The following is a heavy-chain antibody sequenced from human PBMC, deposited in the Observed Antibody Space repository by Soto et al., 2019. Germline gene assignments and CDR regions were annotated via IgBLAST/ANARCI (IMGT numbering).Heavy chain of an antibody. CDR2: ISDSGGST. J-gene: IGHJ4*02. D-gene: IGHD3-3*01. Sequence: PGGSLRLSCAASGFTFSSYAMSWVRQAPGKGLDWVSTISDSGGSTYYTDSVKGRFTISRDNSKSTLYLQVNALRTEDTAMYYCAKGGFLEWVAYYFDYWGQGTPVTVSS. CDR1: GFTFSSYA. V-gene: IGHV3-23*01. CDR3: AKGGFLEWVAYYFDY.